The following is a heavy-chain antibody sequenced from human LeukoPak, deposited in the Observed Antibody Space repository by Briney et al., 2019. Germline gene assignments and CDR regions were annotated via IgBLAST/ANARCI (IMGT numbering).Heavy chain of an antibody. J-gene: IGHJ5*02. Sequence: PGGSLRLSCAASGFTFSSYGMHWVRQAPGKGLEWVAFIRYDGSNKYYADSVKGRFTISRDNSKNTLYLQMNSLRAEDTAVYYCAKDLGVSIAAAETLYNWFDPWGQGTLVTVSS. D-gene: IGHD6-13*01. CDR3: AKDLGVSIAAAETLYNWFDP. CDR1: GFTFSSYG. V-gene: IGHV3-30*02. CDR2: IRYDGSNK.